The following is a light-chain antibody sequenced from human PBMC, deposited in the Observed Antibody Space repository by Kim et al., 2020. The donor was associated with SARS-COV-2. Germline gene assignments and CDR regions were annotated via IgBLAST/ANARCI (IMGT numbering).Light chain of an antibody. CDR2: AAS. V-gene: IGKV1-8*01. CDR3: QQYYSYPRT. CDR1: QGISCY. J-gene: IGKJ1*01. Sequence: ASTGDRVTITCRASQGISCYLAWYQQKPGKAPKLLIYAASTFQSGVPSRFSGSGSGTDFTLTISCLQSEDFATYYCQQYYSYPRTFGQGTKVEIK.